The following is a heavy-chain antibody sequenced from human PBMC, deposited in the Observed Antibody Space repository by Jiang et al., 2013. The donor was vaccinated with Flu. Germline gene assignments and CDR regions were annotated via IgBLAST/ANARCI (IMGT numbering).Heavy chain of an antibody. CDR1: GYSFSSHW. Sequence: GAEVKKPGASVRISCKASGYSFSSHWMHWVRQAPGQGLEWMAIINPNDGGTNYAQKFHGRVTLTRDTSTNTVYMELSSLRSEDTAVYYCARDTSAAELSWWFDPWGQGTLVTVSS. CDR3: ARDTSAAELSWWFDP. CDR2: INPNDGGT. D-gene: IGHD3-16*02. V-gene: IGHV1-46*01. J-gene: IGHJ5*02.